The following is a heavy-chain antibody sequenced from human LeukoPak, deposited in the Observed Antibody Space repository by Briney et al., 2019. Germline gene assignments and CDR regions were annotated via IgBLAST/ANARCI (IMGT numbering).Heavy chain of an antibody. Sequence: ASVKVSCKASGYTFTSYDINWVRLATGQGLEWMGWMNPNSGNTGYAQKFQGRVTMTRNTSISTAYMELSSLRSEDTAVYYCASVANVDYDFWSGYRALDYWGQGTLVTVSS. V-gene: IGHV1-8*01. D-gene: IGHD3-3*01. J-gene: IGHJ4*02. CDR2: MNPNSGNT. CDR1: GYTFTSYD. CDR3: ASVANVDYDFWSGYRALDY.